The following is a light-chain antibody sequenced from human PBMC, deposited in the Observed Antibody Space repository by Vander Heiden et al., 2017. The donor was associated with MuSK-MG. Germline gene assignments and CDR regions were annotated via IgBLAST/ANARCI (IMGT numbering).Light chain of an antibody. CDR3: QAYDSSNVV. J-gene: IGLJ2*01. Sequence: NFMLTQPHSVSESPVKTVTISCTGSSGSIARNYVQWYQQRPGSAPTTVIYEDNQRPSGVPDRFSGSIDSSSNSAALTISGLEAEDEADYYCQAYDSSNVVFGGGTKLTVL. CDR1: SGSIARNY. CDR2: EDN. V-gene: IGLV6-57*02.